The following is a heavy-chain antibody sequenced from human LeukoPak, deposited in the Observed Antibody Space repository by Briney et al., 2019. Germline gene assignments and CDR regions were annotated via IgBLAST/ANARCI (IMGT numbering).Heavy chain of an antibody. CDR3: ARDSHPV. CDR1: GDSMSSSY. J-gene: IGHJ4*02. Sequence: PSETLSLTCTVSGDSMSSSYWGWIRQPPGKGLEWIGYIYYSGSTKYNPSLKSRVTISLDTSKEEFSLRLTSVTAADTAVYYCARDSHPVWGQGTLVTVSS. V-gene: IGHV4-59*01. CDR2: IYYSGST.